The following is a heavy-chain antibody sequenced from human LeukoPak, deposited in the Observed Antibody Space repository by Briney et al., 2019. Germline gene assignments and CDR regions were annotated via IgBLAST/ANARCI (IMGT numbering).Heavy chain of an antibody. CDR3: AKSTTLAVAGLRSYFDY. J-gene: IGHJ4*02. D-gene: IGHD6-19*01. CDR2: IYPGDSDT. CDR1: GYSFTSYW. Sequence: AGESLKISCKGSGYSFTSYWIGWVRQMPGKGLEWMGIIYPGDSDTRYSPSFQGQVTISADKSISTAYLQWSSLKASDTAMYYCAKSTTLAVAGLRSYFDYWGQGTLVTVSS. V-gene: IGHV5-51*01.